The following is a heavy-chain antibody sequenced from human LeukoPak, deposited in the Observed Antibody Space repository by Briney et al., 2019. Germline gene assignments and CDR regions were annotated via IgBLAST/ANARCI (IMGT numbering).Heavy chain of an antibody. Sequence: GASVKVSCKASAYSFTSYGMSWVRQAPGQGLEWMGWISSYNGNTKYAQKFQDRVTTTTDTSTSTAYMELRSLTSDDTAVYYCARGTISGADYYYMDVWGKGTTVTVSS. D-gene: IGHD1-1*01. V-gene: IGHV1-18*01. CDR2: ISSYNGNT. J-gene: IGHJ6*03. CDR3: ARGTISGADYYYMDV. CDR1: AYSFTSYG.